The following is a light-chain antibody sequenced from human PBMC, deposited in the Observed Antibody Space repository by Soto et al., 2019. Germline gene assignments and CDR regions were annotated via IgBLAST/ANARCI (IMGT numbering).Light chain of an antibody. Sequence: QSVLTQPPSASGTPGQRVTISCSGSSSNIGSNYVYWYQQLPGTAPKLLIFRNNHRPSGVPDRFSGSKSGTSGSLAISGLRSEDEADYYCVAWDDSLSAVLFGGGTQLTVL. CDR3: VAWDDSLSAVL. CDR1: SSNIGSNY. CDR2: RNN. J-gene: IGLJ2*01. V-gene: IGLV1-47*01.